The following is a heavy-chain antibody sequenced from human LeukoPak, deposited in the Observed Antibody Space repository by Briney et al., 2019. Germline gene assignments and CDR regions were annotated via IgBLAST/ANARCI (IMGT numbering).Heavy chain of an antibody. D-gene: IGHD6-13*01. J-gene: IGHJ6*02. CDR2: IYSSGST. CDR1: GGSISSNY. V-gene: IGHV4-4*07. Sequence: SETLSLTCTVSGGSISSNYWSWIRQPAGKGLEWIGRIYSSGSTNYNPSLKSRVTRSVDTSKNQFSLKLSSVTAADTAVYYCARIAAARYYGMDVWGQGTTVTVSS. CDR3: ARIAAARYYGMDV.